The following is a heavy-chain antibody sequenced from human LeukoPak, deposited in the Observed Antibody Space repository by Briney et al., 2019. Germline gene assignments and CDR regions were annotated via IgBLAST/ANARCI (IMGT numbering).Heavy chain of an antibody. CDR2: ISYDGSKK. J-gene: IGHJ4*02. D-gene: IGHD2-2*01. CDR1: GFTFSSHA. CDR3: AKDRDVVPAAMGFDY. Sequence: PGGSLRLSCAASGFTFSSHAMHWVRQAPGKGLEWVAVISYDGSKKYYADSVKGRFTISRDNSKNTLYLQMNSLRAEDTAVYYCAKDRDVVPAAMGFDYWGQGTLVTVSS. V-gene: IGHV3-30-3*01.